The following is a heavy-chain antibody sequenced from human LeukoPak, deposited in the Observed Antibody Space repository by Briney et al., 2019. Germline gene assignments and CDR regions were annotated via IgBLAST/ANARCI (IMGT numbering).Heavy chain of an antibody. CDR3: ARDGPSLYYYDSSGSLAFDI. J-gene: IGHJ3*02. Sequence: ASVKVSCKASGYTFTSYGISWVRQAPGQGLEWMGGIIPIFGTANYAQKFQGRVTITADESTSTAYMELSSLRSEDTAVYYCARDGPSLYYYDSSGSLAFDIWGQGTMVTVSS. D-gene: IGHD3-22*01. V-gene: IGHV1-69*13. CDR2: IIPIFGTA. CDR1: GYTFTSYG.